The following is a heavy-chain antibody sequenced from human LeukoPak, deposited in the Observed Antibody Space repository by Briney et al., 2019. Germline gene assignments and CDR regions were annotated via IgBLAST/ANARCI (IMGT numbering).Heavy chain of an antibody. Sequence: GRSLRLSCAASGFTFSSYAMHWVRQAPGKGLEWVAVISYDGSNKYYADSVKGRFTISRDNSKNTLFLQMNSLGAEDTAVYYCARAKIAAAGTGAFDVWGQGTLVTVSS. J-gene: IGHJ3*01. D-gene: IGHD6-13*01. CDR2: ISYDGSNK. CDR3: ARAKIAAAGTGAFDV. CDR1: GFTFSSYA. V-gene: IGHV3-30*07.